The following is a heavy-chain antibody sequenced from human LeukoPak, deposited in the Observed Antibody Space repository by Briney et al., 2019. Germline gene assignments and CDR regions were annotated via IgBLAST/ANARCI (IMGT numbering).Heavy chain of an antibody. CDR3: ARLGKMSTVITHSDY. CDR1: GFTFSSYG. V-gene: IGHV3-21*01. CDR2: ISSTGTYI. D-gene: IGHD4-17*01. Sequence: GRSLRLSCAASGFTFSSYGMPWVRQAPGKGLEWVSSISSTGTYIYYADSVKGRFTISRDNAKKSLYLQMNSLRADDTAVFYCARLGKMSTVITHSDYWGQGTLVTVSS. J-gene: IGHJ4*02.